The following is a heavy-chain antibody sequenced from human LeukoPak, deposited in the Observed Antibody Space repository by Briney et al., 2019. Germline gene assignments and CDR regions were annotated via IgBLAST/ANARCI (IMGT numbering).Heavy chain of an antibody. CDR1: GDSISTYY. V-gene: IGHV4-59*01. CDR3: ARSYTNLLFFDF. D-gene: IGHD3-16*01. CDR2: IYYSGSA. J-gene: IGHJ4*02. Sequence: SETLSLTCTVSGDSISTYYWSWIRQPPGKGLEWIGYIYYSGSANYNPFLMSRVTISVDTSKNQFSLKLSSVTAADTAVYYCARSYTNLLFFDFWGQGTLVPVSS.